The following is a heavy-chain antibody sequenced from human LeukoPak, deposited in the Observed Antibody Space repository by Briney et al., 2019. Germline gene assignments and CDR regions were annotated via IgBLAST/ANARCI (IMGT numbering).Heavy chain of an antibody. CDR2: IYYSGSI. CDR3: ARQILLRSERWLQFFDY. D-gene: IGHD5-24*01. J-gene: IGHJ4*02. V-gene: IGHV4-39*01. CDR1: GGSISSSSYY. Sequence: PSETLSLTCTVSGGSISSSSYYWGWIRQPPGKGLEWIGSIYYSGSIYYNPSLKSRVTISVDTSKNQFSLRLSSVTAADTAVYYCARQILLRSERWLQFFDYWGQGTLVTVSS.